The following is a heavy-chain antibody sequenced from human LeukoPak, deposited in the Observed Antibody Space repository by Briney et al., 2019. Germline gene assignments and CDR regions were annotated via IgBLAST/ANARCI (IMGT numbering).Heavy chain of an antibody. V-gene: IGHV4-59*01. Sequence: PSETLSLTCTVSGGSISSYYWSWIRQPSGKGLEWIGYIYYSGSTNYNPSLKSRVTISVDTSKNQFSLKLSSVTAADTAVYYCARGGGTIFGVVIIPVDWFDPWGQGTLVTASS. J-gene: IGHJ5*02. CDR3: ARGGGTIFGVVIIPVDWFDP. D-gene: IGHD3-3*01. CDR2: IYYSGST. CDR1: GGSISSYY.